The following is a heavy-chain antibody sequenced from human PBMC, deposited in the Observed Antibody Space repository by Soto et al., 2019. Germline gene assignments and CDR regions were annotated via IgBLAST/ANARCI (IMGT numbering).Heavy chain of an antibody. D-gene: IGHD5-12*01. J-gene: IGHJ4*02. CDR2: ISSSSSYT. V-gene: IGHV3-11*05. CDR1: GFTFSDYY. Sequence: QVQLVESGGGLVKPGGSLRLSCVASGFTFSDYYMSWIRQAPGKGLEWVSYISSSSSYTNYADSVKGRFTISRDNATTSLYLQMNSLRAEDTAVYYCARDHHRYSGYDYGYYWGQGTLVTVSS. CDR3: ARDHHRYSGYDYGYY.